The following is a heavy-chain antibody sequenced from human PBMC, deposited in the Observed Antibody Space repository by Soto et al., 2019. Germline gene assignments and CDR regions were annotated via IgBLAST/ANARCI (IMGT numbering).Heavy chain of an antibody. V-gene: IGHV4-31*03. D-gene: IGHD5-18*01. CDR2: IYYSGST. CDR1: GGSISSGGYY. Sequence: QVQLQESGPGLVKPSQTLSLTCTVSGGSISSGGYYWSWIRQHQGKGLEWIGSIYYSGSTYYNPSLKSRVTISVDTSKNQFSMKLSSVTAADTALYYCARGALWFLDYWGHGTLVTVSS. J-gene: IGHJ4*01. CDR3: ARGALWFLDY.